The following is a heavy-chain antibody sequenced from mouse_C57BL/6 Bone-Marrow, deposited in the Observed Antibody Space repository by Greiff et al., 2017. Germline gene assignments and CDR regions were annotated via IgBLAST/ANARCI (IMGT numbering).Heavy chain of an antibody. CDR2: IYPGSGST. J-gene: IGHJ1*03. V-gene: IGHV1-55*01. CDR1: GYTFTSYW. D-gene: IGHD2-3*01. CDR3: ASDVYHSWYVDV. Sequence: VKLQQPGAELVKPGASVKMSCKASGYTFTSYWIPWVKQRPGQGLEWIGDIYPGSGSTNYNEKFKSKATLTVDTSSSTAYMQLSSLTSEDSTVDYCASDVYHSWYVDVWGTGTTVTVSS.